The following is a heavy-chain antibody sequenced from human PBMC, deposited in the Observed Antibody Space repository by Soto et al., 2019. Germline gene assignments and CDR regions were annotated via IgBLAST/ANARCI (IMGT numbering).Heavy chain of an antibody. CDR3: ARAAVYAGYNWFDP. Sequence: SETLSLTCTVSGGSISSYYWSWIRQPPGKGLEWIGYIYYSGSTNYNPSLKSRVTISVDTSKNQFSLKLSSVTAADTAVYYCARAAVYAGYNWFDPWGQGTLVTVSS. V-gene: IGHV4-59*01. CDR2: IYYSGST. D-gene: IGHD2-8*01. J-gene: IGHJ5*02. CDR1: GGSISSYY.